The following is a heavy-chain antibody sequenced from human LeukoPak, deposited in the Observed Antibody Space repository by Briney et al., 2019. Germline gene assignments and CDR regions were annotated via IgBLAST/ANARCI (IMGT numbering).Heavy chain of an antibody. D-gene: IGHD6-13*01. CDR2: ISGSGDNT. J-gene: IGHJ4*02. CDR3: AKDGYSSIPGFHFEY. V-gene: IGHV3-23*01. CDR1: GFTFSSYA. Sequence: SGGSLRLSCAASGFTFSSYAMSWVRQPPGKGLEWVSGISGSGDNTYYADSVKGRFTISRDNSKKTLYLHLNSLRVEDAAVYYCAKDGYSSIPGFHFEYWGQGTPVTASS.